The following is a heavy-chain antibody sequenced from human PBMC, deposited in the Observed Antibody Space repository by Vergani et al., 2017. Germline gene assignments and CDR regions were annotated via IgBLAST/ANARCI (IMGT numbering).Heavy chain of an antibody. CDR1: GGSFSGYY. J-gene: IGHJ4*02. Sequence: QVQLQQWGAGLLKPSETLSLTCAVYGGSFSGYYWSWIRQPPGKGLEWIGEINHSGSTNYNPSLKSRVTISVDTSKNQFSLKLSSVTAADTAVYYCARAAAAALDYWGQGTLVTVSS. CDR3: ARAAAAALDY. CDR2: INHSGST. D-gene: IGHD6-13*01. V-gene: IGHV4-34*01.